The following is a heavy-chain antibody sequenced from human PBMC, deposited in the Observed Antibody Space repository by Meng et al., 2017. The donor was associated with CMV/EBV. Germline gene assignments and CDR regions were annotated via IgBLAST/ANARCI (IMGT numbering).Heavy chain of an antibody. CDR3: AKVYATGGYYYGMDV. Sequence: SLKISCAASGFTFDDYAMHWVRQAPGKGLEWVSGISWNSGSIGYADSVKGRFTISRDNAKNSLHLQMNSLRAEDTALYYCAKVYATGGYYYGMDVWGQGTTVTVSS. D-gene: IGHD2-2*02. CDR1: GFTFDDYA. V-gene: IGHV3-9*01. J-gene: IGHJ6*02. CDR2: ISWNSGSI.